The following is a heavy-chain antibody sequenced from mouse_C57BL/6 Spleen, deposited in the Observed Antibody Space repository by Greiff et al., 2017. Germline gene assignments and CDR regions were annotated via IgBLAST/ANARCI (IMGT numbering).Heavy chain of an antibody. Sequence: EVQLQESGPGLVKPSQSLSLTCSVTGYSITSGYYWNWIRQFPGNKLEWMGYISYDGSNNYNPSLKNRISITRDTSKNQFFLKLNSVTTEDTATYYCARDGTTVVAKAMDYWGQGTSFTVSS. CDR2: ISYDGSN. CDR1: GYSITSGYY. J-gene: IGHJ4*01. D-gene: IGHD1-1*01. CDR3: ARDGTTVVAKAMDY. V-gene: IGHV3-6*01.